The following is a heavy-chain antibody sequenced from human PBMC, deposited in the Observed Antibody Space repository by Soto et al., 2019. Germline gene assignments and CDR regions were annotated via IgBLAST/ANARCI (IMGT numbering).Heavy chain of an antibody. CDR2: INPSGGST. Sequence: ASVKVSCKASGYTFTSYYMHWVRQAPGQGLERMGIINPSGGSTSYAQKFQGRVTMTRDTSTSTVYMELSSLRSEDTAVYYCASIGDSYDILAGHDAFDIWGQGTMVTVSS. CDR3: ASIGDSYDILAGHDAFDI. V-gene: IGHV1-46*03. D-gene: IGHD3-9*01. J-gene: IGHJ3*02. CDR1: GYTFTSYY.